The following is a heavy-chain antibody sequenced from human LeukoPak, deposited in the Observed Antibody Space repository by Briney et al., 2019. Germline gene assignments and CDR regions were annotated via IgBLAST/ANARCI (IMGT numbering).Heavy chain of an antibody. CDR3: ARGLAWEDGYNTYFDY. CDR1: GFTFSSYW. CDR2: INTDGSST. V-gene: IGHV3-74*01. Sequence: GGSLRLSCAASGFTFSSYWMHWVRQAPGKGLVWVSRINTDGSSTSYADSVKGRFTISRDNAKNTLYLQMNSLRAGDTAVYYCARGLAWEDGYNTYFDYWGQGTLVTVSS. J-gene: IGHJ4*02. D-gene: IGHD5-24*01.